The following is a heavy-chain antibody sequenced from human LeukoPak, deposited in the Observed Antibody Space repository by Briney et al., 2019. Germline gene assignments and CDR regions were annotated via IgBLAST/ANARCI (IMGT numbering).Heavy chain of an antibody. D-gene: IGHD3-22*01. Sequence: ASVKVSCKASGYTFTGNYMHWVRQAPGQGLEWMGWINPNSGGTNYAQKFQGRVTMTRDTSIGTAYMELSSLRSEDTAVYYCARLLYDSSGYYGYWGQGTLVTVSS. CDR2: INPNSGGT. V-gene: IGHV1-2*02. CDR1: GYTFTGNY. CDR3: ARLLYDSSGYYGY. J-gene: IGHJ4*02.